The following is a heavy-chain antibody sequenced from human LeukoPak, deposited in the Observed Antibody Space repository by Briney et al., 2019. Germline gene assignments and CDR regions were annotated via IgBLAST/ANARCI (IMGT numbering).Heavy chain of an antibody. J-gene: IGHJ5*02. D-gene: IGHD3-3*01. Sequence: GASVKVSCKASGGTFSSYAISWVRQAPGQGLEWMGGIIPIFGTANYAQKFQGRVTITADESTSTAYMELSSLRSEDTAVYYCARDRASPIFGVVVIGPWFDPWGQGTLVTVSS. CDR1: GGTFSSYA. CDR3: ARDRASPIFGVVVIGPWFDP. V-gene: IGHV1-69*01. CDR2: IIPIFGTA.